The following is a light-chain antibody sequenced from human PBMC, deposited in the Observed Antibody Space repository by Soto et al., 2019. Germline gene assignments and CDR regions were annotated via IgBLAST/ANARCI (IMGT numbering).Light chain of an antibody. CDR1: SGDVDPYNY. CDR3: CSYVGTPL. CDR2: DVN. J-gene: IGLJ2*01. V-gene: IGLV2-11*01. Sequence: QSALTQPPSVSGSPGQSVTISCTGTSGDVDPYNYVSWYQQHPGRAPKLVIYDVNMRPSGVPDRFSGSKSGDTSSLTISGLQAEDEADYSCCSYVGTPLVGGGTKLTVL.